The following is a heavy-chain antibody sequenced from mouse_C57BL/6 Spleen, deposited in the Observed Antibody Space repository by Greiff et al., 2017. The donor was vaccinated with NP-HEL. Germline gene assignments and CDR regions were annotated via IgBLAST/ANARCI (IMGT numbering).Heavy chain of an antibody. Sequence: QVQLKESGAELAKPGASVKLSCKASGYTFTSYWMHWVKQRPGQGLEWIGYINPSSGYTKYNQKFKDKATLTADKSSSTAYMQLSSLTYEDSAVYYCASYYYGSSYGDYWGQGTTLTVSS. V-gene: IGHV1-7*01. CDR1: GYTFTSYW. D-gene: IGHD1-1*01. J-gene: IGHJ2*01. CDR3: ASYYYGSSYGDY. CDR2: INPSSGYT.